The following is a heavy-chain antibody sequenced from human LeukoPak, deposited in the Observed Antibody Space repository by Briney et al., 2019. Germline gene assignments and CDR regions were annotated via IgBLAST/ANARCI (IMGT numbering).Heavy chain of an antibody. CDR2: INSDESST. J-gene: IGHJ4*02. Sequence: GGSLRLSCAASGFTFSTYWMHWVRQAPGKGLVWVSRINSDESSTTYADSVKGRSTISRDNAKNTLYLQMNSLRAEDTAVYYCAKSRRAYCSGGSCFGLWDYWGQGTLVTVSS. D-gene: IGHD2-15*01. CDR1: GFTFSTYW. V-gene: IGHV3-74*01. CDR3: AKSRRAYCSGGSCFGLWDY.